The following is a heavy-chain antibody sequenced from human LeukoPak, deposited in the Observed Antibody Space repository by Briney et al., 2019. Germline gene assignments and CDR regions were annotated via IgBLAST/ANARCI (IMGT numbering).Heavy chain of an antibody. CDR3: ANLLGYCSGGSCYGT. CDR1: GYTFTIYG. D-gene: IGHD2-15*01. CDR2: ISAYNGNT. V-gene: IGHV1-18*01. Sequence: ASVTVSCKASGYTFTIYGISWVRQAPGQGLEWMGWISAYNGNTNYAQKLQGRVTMTTDTSTSTAYMELRSLRSDDTAVYYCANLLGYCSGGSCYGTWGQGTLVTVSS. J-gene: IGHJ5*02.